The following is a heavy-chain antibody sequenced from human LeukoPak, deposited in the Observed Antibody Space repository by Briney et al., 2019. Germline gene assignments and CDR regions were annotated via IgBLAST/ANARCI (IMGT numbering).Heavy chain of an antibody. CDR3: AKEPKTGTTGAYSDY. V-gene: IGHV3-30*18. D-gene: IGHD1-1*01. J-gene: IGHJ4*02. Sequence: GGSLRLSCAASGFTLSSYGMHWVRQAPGKGLEWVASISYDGSNEYYADSVKGRFTISRDNSKNTLYLQMNSLRAEDTAVYYCAKEPKTGTTGAYSDYWGQGTLVTVSS. CDR1: GFTLSSYG. CDR2: ISYDGSNE.